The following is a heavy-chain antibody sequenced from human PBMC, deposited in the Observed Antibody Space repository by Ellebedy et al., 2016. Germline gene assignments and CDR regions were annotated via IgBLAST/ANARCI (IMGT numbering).Heavy chain of an antibody. D-gene: IGHD6-19*01. CDR3: ARDMRRGWGDWFDP. V-gene: IGHV3-33*05. CDR2: ISYEGEKK. Sequence: GESLKISCAASGFNVRTYDMHWVRQAPGKGLEWVAVISYEGEKKHYADSVKDRFIVSRDSANNTVYLQMNSLRAEDTAVYYCARDMRRGWGDWFDPWGQGTLVTVSS. CDR1: GFNVRTYD. J-gene: IGHJ5*02.